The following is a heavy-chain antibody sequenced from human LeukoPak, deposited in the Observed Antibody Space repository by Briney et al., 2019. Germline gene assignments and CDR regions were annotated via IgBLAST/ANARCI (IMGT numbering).Heavy chain of an antibody. V-gene: IGHV1-2*02. D-gene: IGHD3-3*01. CDR3: ARDLITIFGVVIEGYYMDV. J-gene: IGHJ6*03. CDR1: GYTFTSYY. CDR2: INPNSGGT. Sequence: GASVKVSCKASGYTFTSYYMHWVRQAPGQGLVWMGWINPNSGGTDYAQKFQGRVTMTRDTSISTAYMELSRLRSDDTAVYYCARDLITIFGVVIEGYYMDVWGKGTTVTVSS.